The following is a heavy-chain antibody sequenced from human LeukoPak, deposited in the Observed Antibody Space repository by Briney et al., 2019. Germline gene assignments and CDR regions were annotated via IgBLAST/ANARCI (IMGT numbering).Heavy chain of an antibody. CDR2: INHSGST. Sequence: PSETLSLTCAVYGGSFSGYYWSWIRQPPGKGLEWIGEINHSGSTYYNPSLKSRVTISVDTSKNQFSLKLSSVTAADTAVYYCARLRIIGTTESYYYYGMDVWGQGTTVTVSS. CDR3: ARLRIIGTTESYYYYGMDV. V-gene: IGHV4-34*01. D-gene: IGHD1-7*01. J-gene: IGHJ6*02. CDR1: GGSFSGYY.